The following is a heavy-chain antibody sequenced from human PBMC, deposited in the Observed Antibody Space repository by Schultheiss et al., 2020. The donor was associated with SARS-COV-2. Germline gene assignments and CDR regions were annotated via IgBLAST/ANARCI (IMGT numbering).Heavy chain of an antibody. CDR3: AKGQARDGFSYVYYGMDV. D-gene: IGHD5-18*01. CDR1: GFTFSSYT. V-gene: IGHV3-23*01. Sequence: GGSLRLSCAPSGFTFSSYTMSWVRQAPGKGLEWVSGLSGGAGSTYYVDSVKGRFTISRDNSKNTLFLQMNTLRAEDTAVYYCAKGQARDGFSYVYYGMDVWGQGTTVTVSS. J-gene: IGHJ6*02. CDR2: LSGGAGST.